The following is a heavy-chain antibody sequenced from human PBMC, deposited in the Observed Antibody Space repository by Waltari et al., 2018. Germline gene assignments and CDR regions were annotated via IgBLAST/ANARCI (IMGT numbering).Heavy chain of an antibody. CDR2: VIAIFGTA. D-gene: IGHD2-15*01. CDR3: ASGSWVVAATPPLDY. J-gene: IGHJ4*02. CDR1: GGTFSSYA. V-gene: IGHV1-69*13. Sequence: QVQLVQSGAEVKKPGSSVKVSCKASGGTFSSYAISWVRPAPGQGLEWRGGVIAIFGTANDAQKFQGRVTITADESTSTAYMELSSLRSEDTAVYYCASGSWVVAATPPLDYWGQGTLVTVSS.